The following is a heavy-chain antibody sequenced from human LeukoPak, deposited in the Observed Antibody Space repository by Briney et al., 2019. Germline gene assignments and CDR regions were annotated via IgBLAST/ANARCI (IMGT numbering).Heavy chain of an antibody. CDR2: ISAYNGNT. Sequence: GASVKVSCKASGYTFTSYGISWVRQAPGQGLEWMGWISAYNGNTNYGQKLQGRVTMTTDTSTSTAYMELRSLRSDDTAVYYCARDPAPGYCSSTSCWLDWYFDLWGRGTLVTVSS. CDR3: ARDPAPGYCSSTSCWLDWYFDL. J-gene: IGHJ2*01. V-gene: IGHV1-18*01. CDR1: GYTFTSYG. D-gene: IGHD2-2*01.